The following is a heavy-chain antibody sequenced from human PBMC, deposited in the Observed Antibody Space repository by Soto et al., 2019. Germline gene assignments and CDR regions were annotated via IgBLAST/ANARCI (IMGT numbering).Heavy chain of an antibody. D-gene: IGHD3-10*01. CDR1: GFTVSSNY. J-gene: IGHJ1*01. CDR2: IYSGGST. Sequence: GGFLRLSCAASGFTVSSNYMSWVRQAPGKGLEWVSVIYSGGSTYYADSVKGRFTISRDNSKNTLYLQMNSLRAEDTAVYYCARGMVRGLYPEYFQHWGQGTLVTVSS. CDR3: ARGMVRGLYPEYFQH. V-gene: IGHV3-66*01.